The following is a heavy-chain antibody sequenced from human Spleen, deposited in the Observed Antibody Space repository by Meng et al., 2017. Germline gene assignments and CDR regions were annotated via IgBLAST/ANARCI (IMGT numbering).Heavy chain of an antibody. J-gene: IGHJ6*02. CDR3: ARPTRSSYYYYDMDV. CDR2: IYPGDSHT. V-gene: IGHV5-51*01. CDR1: GYMFTTYW. D-gene: IGHD3-16*02. Sequence: GGSLRLSCAGSGYMFTTYWIGWVRQMPGKGLEWMGVIYPGDSHTRYSPSFQGQVTISADKSFSTAYLQWSSLKASDTAMYYCARPTRSSYYYYDMDVWGQGTTVTVSS.